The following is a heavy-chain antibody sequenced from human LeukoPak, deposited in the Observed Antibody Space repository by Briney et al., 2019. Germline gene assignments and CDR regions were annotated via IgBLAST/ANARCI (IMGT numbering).Heavy chain of an antibody. CDR3: TTTMGLTAPAGI. J-gene: IGHJ3*02. Sequence: GGSLRLSCAASGFTVSSNYMSWFRQAPGKGLEWVGFIRSKAYGGTTEYAASVKGRFTISRDDSKSIAYLQMNSLKTEDTAVYYCTTTMGLTAPAGIWGQGTMVTVSS. V-gene: IGHV3-49*03. CDR2: IRSKAYGGTT. D-gene: IGHD1-26*01. CDR1: GFTVSSNY.